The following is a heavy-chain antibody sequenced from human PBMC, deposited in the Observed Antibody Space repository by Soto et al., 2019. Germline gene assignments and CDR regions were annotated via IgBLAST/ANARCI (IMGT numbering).Heavy chain of an antibody. CDR3: AKGTFPWLVRSAADY. CDR2: ISGSGGST. J-gene: IGHJ4*02. Sequence: PGGSLRRSCAASGFTFSSYAMSWVRQAPGKGLEWVSAISGSGGSTYYADSVKGRFTISRDNSKNTLYLQMNSLRAEDTAVYYCAKGTFPWLVRSAADYWGQGTLVTVSS. D-gene: IGHD6-19*01. V-gene: IGHV3-23*01. CDR1: GFTFSSYA.